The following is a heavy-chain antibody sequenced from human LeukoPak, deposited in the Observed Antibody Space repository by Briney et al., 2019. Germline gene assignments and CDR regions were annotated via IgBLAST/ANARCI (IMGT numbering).Heavy chain of an antibody. CDR1: GGSISSYY. D-gene: IGHD3-22*01. J-gene: IGHJ4*02. CDR3: AREATYYYDSSAQWPVFDY. V-gene: IGHV4-4*07. CDR2: IYTSGST. Sequence: SETLSLTCTVSGGSISSYYWSWIRQPAGKGLEWIGRIYTSGSTNYNPSLKSRVTMSVDTSKNQFSLKLSSVTAADTAVYYCAREATYYYDSSAQWPVFDYSGQGTLVTVSS.